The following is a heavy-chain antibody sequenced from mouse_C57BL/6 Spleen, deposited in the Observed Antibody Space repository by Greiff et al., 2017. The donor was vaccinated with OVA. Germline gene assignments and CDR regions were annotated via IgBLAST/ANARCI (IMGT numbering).Heavy chain of an antibody. CDR1: GYSFTGYY. Sequence: EVQRVESGPELVKPGASVKISCKASGYSFTGYYMNWVKQSPEKSLEWIGEINPSTGGTTYNQKFKAKATLTVDKSSSTAYMQLKSLTSEDSAVYYCARDYGSSYGFAYWGQGTLVTVSA. D-gene: IGHD1-1*01. J-gene: IGHJ3*01. V-gene: IGHV1-42*01. CDR2: INPSTGGT. CDR3: ARDYGSSYGFAY.